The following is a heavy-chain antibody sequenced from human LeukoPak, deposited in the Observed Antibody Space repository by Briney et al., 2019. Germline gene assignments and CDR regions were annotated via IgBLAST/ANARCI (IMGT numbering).Heavy chain of an antibody. D-gene: IGHD3-22*01. Sequence: ASVKVSCKASGYTFTSYGISWVRQAPGQGLEWMGWISAYNGNTNYAQKLQGRVTMTTDTSTSTAYMELRSLRSDDTAVYYCARFAYYYDSSGYYGEYYYYGMDVWGQGTTVTVSS. CDR3: ARFAYYYDSSGYYGEYYYYGMDV. CDR1: GYTFTSYG. CDR2: ISAYNGNT. V-gene: IGHV1-18*01. J-gene: IGHJ6*02.